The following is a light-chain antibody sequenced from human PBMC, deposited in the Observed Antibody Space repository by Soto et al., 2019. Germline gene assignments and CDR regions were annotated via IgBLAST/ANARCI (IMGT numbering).Light chain of an antibody. Sequence: SVLTQPASGSGSPGQSITISCTGTSSDVGGYDYVSWYQQHPGRAPKLMIYDVTYRPSGVSSRFSGSKSGNTASLTISGLQAEDEADYYCSSYTSSSTLSVFGTGTKVTVL. J-gene: IGLJ1*01. CDR1: SSDVGGYDY. V-gene: IGLV2-14*03. CDR2: DVT. CDR3: SSYTSSSTLSV.